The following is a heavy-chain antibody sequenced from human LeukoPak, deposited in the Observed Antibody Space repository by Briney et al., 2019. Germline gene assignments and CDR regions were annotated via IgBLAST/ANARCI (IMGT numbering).Heavy chain of an antibody. CDR1: GFTFSSYE. CDR2: ISSSGSTI. D-gene: IGHD2-15*01. CDR3: ARVGRSLGKHFDY. V-gene: IGHV3-48*03. J-gene: IGHJ4*02. Sequence: GGSLRLSCAASGFTFSSYEMNWVRQAPGKGLEWVSYISSSGSTIYYADSVKGRFTISRDNAKNSLYLQMNSLRAEDTAVYYCARVGRSLGKHFDYWGQGTLVTVSS.